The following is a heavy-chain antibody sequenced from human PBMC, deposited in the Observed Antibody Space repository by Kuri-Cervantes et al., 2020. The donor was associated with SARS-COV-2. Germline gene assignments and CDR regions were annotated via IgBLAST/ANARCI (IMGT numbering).Heavy chain of an antibody. CDR1: RFTFSSYA. Sequence: GESLKISCAASRFTFSSYAMNWVRQAPGKGLEWVSGIGPSNTYIYYADSVKGRFIISRDNAKNSLYLQMNSLRVEDTALYYCARAYGDYVFREALDSWGQGTLVTVSS. CDR3: ARAYGDYVFREALDS. J-gene: IGHJ4*02. V-gene: IGHV3-21*06. CDR2: IGPSNTYI. D-gene: IGHD4-17*01.